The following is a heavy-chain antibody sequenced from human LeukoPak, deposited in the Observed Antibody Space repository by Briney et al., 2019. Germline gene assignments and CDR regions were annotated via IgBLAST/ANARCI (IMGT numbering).Heavy chain of an antibody. CDR3: AKGGGYEAQYYYYYLDV. J-gene: IGHJ6*03. Sequence: PGGSLRLSCAASGFTFSSYGMYWVRKAPGKGLEWVAFIRYDGSNKYYADSVKGRFTVSRDNSKNTLYLQMKSLRAEDTAVYYCAKGGGYEAQYYYYYLDVWGKGTTVTISS. CDR2: IRYDGSNK. CDR1: GFTFSSYG. D-gene: IGHD5-12*01. V-gene: IGHV3-30*02.